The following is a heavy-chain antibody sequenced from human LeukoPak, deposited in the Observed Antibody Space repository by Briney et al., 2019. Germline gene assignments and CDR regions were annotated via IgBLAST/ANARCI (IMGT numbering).Heavy chain of an antibody. CDR2: IWYDGSNK. V-gene: IGHV3-33*01. CDR3: AGDRYSSSWYFDY. J-gene: IGHJ4*02. Sequence: GGSLRLSCAASGFTFSSYGMHWVRQAPGKGLEWVAVIWYDGSNKYYADSVKGRFTISRDNSKNTLYLQMNSLRAEDTAVYYCAGDRYSSSWYFDYWGQGTLVTVSS. CDR1: GFTFSSYG. D-gene: IGHD6-13*01.